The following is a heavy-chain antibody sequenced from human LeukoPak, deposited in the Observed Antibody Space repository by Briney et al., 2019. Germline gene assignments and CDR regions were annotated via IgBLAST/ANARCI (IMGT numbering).Heavy chain of an antibody. J-gene: IGHJ6*02. CDR3: ARALKYYYYSMDV. V-gene: IGHV3-30*03. CDR1: GFTFSTHG. Sequence: PGRSLRLSCAASGFTFSTHGMHWVRQAPGKGLDWVAVISYDGSKKFYADSVKGRFTISRDNAKNSLYLQMNSLRVEDTAVYYCARALKYYYYSMDVWGQGTTVTISS. CDR2: ISYDGSKK. D-gene: IGHD2-8*01.